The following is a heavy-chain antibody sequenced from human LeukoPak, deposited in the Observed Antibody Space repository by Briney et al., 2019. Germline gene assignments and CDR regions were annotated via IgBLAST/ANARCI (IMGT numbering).Heavy chain of an antibody. CDR3: ARGFRIWGSYRYFMDY. Sequence: PSETLSLTCAVYGGSFSGYYWSWIRQPPGKGLEWIGEINHSGSTNYNPSLKSRVTISVDTSKNQFSLRLSSVTAADTAVYYCARGFRIWGSYRYFMDYWGQGTLVTVSS. CDR1: GGSFSGYY. D-gene: IGHD3-16*02. V-gene: IGHV4-34*01. J-gene: IGHJ4*02. CDR2: INHSGST.